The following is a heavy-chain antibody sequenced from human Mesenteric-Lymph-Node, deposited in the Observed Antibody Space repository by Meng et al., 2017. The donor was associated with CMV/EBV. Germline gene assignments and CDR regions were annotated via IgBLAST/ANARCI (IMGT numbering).Heavy chain of an antibody. CDR2: IYSGVST. CDR3: AKGGSSWTSAIDQ. J-gene: IGHJ4*02. V-gene: IGHV3-53*05. CDR1: GFIISSKY. D-gene: IGHD6-13*01. Sequence: GESLKISCAASGFIISSKYMTWVRPAPGRGLEWVSIIYSGVSTYYADSVKGRFTISRDSSKNTVSLQMNSLRADDTAVYYCAKGGSSWTSAIDQWGQGTLVTVSS.